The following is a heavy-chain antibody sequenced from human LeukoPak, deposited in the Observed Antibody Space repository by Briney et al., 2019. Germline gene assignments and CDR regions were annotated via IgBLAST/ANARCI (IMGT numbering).Heavy chain of an antibody. CDR2: VSGTSSFT. Sequence: PGGSLRLFCAASGFTFSDYYMSWIRQAPGKGLEWLSYVSGTSSFTNYADSVRGRFTISRDNAKNSLYLQMNSLRAEDTAVYYCAKGEGSGWYIDYWGQGTLVTVSS. V-gene: IGHV3-11*06. D-gene: IGHD6-19*01. CDR1: GFTFSDYY. CDR3: AKGEGSGWYIDY. J-gene: IGHJ4*02.